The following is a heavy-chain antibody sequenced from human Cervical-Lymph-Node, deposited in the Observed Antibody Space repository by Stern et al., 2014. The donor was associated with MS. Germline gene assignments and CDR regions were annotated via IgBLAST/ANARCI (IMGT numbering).Heavy chain of an antibody. D-gene: IGHD3-10*01. J-gene: IGHJ6*02. V-gene: IGHV4-59*01. CDR1: GGSLSGYS. CDR3: ARDYGSGDIDYGMDV. Sequence: QMQLQDSGPGLVQPSETLSLRCTVSGGSLSGYSLSWIRPPPGKGLEWIGYIYYSGNANYNSSLKSRATMSVDTSKNQFSLRLSSVTAADTAVYYCARDYGSGDIDYGMDVWGQGTTVIVTS. CDR2: IYYSGNA.